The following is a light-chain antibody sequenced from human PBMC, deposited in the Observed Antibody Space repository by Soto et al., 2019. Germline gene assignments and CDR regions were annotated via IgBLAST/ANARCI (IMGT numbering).Light chain of an antibody. Sequence: EIVLTQSPATLSLSPGERATLSCRASQRVGDYLAWYQQRPGQAPRLLIYYASHRATGIPARFSGTGSGTAFTLTISSLEPEDFAVYFCQQRSDWLTFGGGTKVEI. V-gene: IGKV3-11*01. CDR1: QRVGDY. CDR2: YAS. J-gene: IGKJ4*01. CDR3: QQRSDWLT.